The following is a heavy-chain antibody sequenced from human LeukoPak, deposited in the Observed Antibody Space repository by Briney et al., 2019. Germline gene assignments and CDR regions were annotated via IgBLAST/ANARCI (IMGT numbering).Heavy chain of an antibody. CDR2: IYYSGNT. CDR3: ARSDSSSSLVLGSYYGMDV. Sequence: SQTLSLTCTLSGRSIISSSYDSVWIRQSPGKGLEWFGTIYYSGNTYYNPSLKSRVTISVDTSKNQFSLQLTSVTAADTAVYYCARSDSSSSLVLGSYYGMDVWGQGTTVTVSS. V-gene: IGHV4-39*01. D-gene: IGHD6-6*01. CDR1: GRSIISSSYD. J-gene: IGHJ6*02.